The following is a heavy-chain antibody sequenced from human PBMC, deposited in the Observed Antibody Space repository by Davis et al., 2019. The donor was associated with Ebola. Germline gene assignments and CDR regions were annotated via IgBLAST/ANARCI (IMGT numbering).Heavy chain of an antibody. CDR1: GFTFSSYG. D-gene: IGHD2/OR15-2a*01. V-gene: IGHV3-74*01. CDR3: ARDRVVDGFKLEKEYYFGLDV. J-gene: IGHJ6*02. Sequence: PGGSLRLSCAASGFTFSSYGMHWVRQAPGKGLEWVARIKTDGSTTRYADSVKGRFTISRDNTKNTLYLQMNSLRAEDTAVYYCARDRVVDGFKLEKEYYFGLDVRGQGNTGTGSS. CDR2: IKTDGSTT.